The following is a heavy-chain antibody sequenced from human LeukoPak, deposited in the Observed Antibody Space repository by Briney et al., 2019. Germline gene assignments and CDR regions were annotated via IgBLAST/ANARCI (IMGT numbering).Heavy chain of an antibody. CDR1: GFTFNNYG. CDR2: ISYDGSNK. Sequence: PGGSLRLSCAGSGFTFNNYGMHWVRQAPGKGLEWVAVISYDGSNKYYADSVKGRFTISRDDSKNTLYLQMNSLRPEDTAVYYCAKSIYSGGGYTYGSFDYWGQGTLVTVSS. V-gene: IGHV3-30*18. D-gene: IGHD5-18*01. CDR3: AKSIYSGGGYTYGSFDY. J-gene: IGHJ4*02.